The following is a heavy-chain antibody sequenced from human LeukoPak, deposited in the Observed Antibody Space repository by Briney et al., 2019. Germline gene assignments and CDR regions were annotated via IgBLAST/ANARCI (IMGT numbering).Heavy chain of an antibody. CDR2: IVVGSGNT. CDR1: GFTFTSSA. V-gene: IGHV1-58*02. J-gene: IGHJ4*02. D-gene: IGHD5-18*01. CDR3: AAAGIQLWPSGDY. Sequence: ASVKVSCKASGFTFTSSAMQWVRQARGQRLEWIGWIVVGSGNTNYAQKFQERVTITRDMSTSTAYMGLSSLRSEDTAVYYCAAAGIQLWPSGDYWGQGTLVTVSS.